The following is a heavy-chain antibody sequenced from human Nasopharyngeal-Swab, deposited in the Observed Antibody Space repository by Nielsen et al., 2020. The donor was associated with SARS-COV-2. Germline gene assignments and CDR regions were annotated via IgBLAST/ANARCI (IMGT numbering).Heavy chain of an antibody. D-gene: IGHD5-12*01. V-gene: IGHV5-51*01. Sequence: GGSLRLSCKGSGYSFTSYWIGWVRQMSGKGLEWMGIIYPGDSDTRYSPSFQGQVTISADKSISTAYLQWSSLKASDTAMYYCARYSGYDKLHFDYWGQGTLVTVSS. J-gene: IGHJ4*02. CDR2: IYPGDSDT. CDR3: ARYSGYDKLHFDY. CDR1: GYSFTSYW.